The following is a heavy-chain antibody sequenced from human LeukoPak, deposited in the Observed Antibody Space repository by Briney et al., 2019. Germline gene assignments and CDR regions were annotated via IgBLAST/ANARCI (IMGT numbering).Heavy chain of an antibody. CDR3: ARDGFIAVAGTGYYYGMDV. Sequence: ASVKVSCKASGYTFTSYGISWARQAPGQGLEWMGWISAYNGNTNYAQKLQGRVTMTTDTSTSTAYMELRSLRSDDTAVYYCARDGFIAVAGTGYYYGMDVWGQGTTVTVSS. D-gene: IGHD6-19*01. V-gene: IGHV1-18*01. CDR2: ISAYNGNT. CDR1: GYTFTSYG. J-gene: IGHJ6*02.